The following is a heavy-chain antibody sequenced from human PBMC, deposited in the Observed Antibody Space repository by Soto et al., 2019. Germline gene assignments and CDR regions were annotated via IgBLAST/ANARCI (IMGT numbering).Heavy chain of an antibody. Sequence: TGGSLRLSCAASGFTFSSYAMSWVRQAPGKGLEWVSAISGSGGSTYYADSVKGRFTISRDNSKNTLYLQMNSLRADDTAVYYCAKARSYVYYYYMDVWGNGTTFTVSS. CDR3: AKARSYVYYYYMDV. J-gene: IGHJ6*03. D-gene: IGHD3-16*01. V-gene: IGHV3-23*01. CDR1: GFTFSSYA. CDR2: ISGSGGST.